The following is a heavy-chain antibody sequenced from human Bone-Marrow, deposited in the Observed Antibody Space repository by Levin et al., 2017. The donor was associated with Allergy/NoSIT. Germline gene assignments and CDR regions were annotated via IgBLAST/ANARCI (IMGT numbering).Heavy chain of an antibody. V-gene: IGHV3-23*01. CDR2: IDGSGGST. Sequence: GGSLRLSCAASGFTFDTYALNWVRQAPGQGLEWVSIIDGSGGSTHYADSVKGRFTLSRDNSKNTVYLQMSSLRVEDTAVYYCAKSPGGHDFWSGYYPPATVVDYWGQGTLVTVS. D-gene: IGHD3-3*01. CDR1: GFTFDTYA. J-gene: IGHJ4*02. CDR3: AKSPGGHDFWSGYYPPATVVDY.